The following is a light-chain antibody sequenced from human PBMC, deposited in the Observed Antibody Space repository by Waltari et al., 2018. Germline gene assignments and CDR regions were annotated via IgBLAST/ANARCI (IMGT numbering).Light chain of an antibody. V-gene: IGLV1-47*01. Sequence: QSVLTQPPSASGTPGHGVTISCSGSRSNLGRTSATWYQQRPGTAPTLLSYRNNQRPSGVPDRFSGSKSGTSASLAISGLRSEDEADYYCAAWDDSLSGYVFGTGTKVTVL. J-gene: IGLJ1*01. CDR3: AAWDDSLSGYV. CDR2: RNN. CDR1: RSNLGRTS.